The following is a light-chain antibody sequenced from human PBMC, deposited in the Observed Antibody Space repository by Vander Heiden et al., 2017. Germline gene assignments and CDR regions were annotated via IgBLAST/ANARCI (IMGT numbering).Light chain of an antibody. J-gene: IGKJ1*01. CDR2: KAS. Sequence: DIQMTQSPSTLSASVGDRVAITCRASQPINYYLAWYQQKPGKAPKVLIYKASSLESGLPSRFIGSGSGTEFTLTINSLQPDDFATYYCQQFHSFPVTFGQGTKVEIK. CDR1: QPINYY. CDR3: QQFHSFPVT. V-gene: IGKV1-5*03.